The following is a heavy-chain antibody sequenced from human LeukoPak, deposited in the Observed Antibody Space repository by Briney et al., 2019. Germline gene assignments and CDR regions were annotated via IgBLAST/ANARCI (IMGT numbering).Heavy chain of an antibody. D-gene: IGHD6-19*01. CDR3: ARDHRAVAGTNAFDI. Sequence: ASVKVSCKASGYTFTSYYMHWVRQAPGQGLEWMGIINPSGGSTSYARKFQGRVTMTRDTSTSTVYMELSSLRSEDTAVYYCARDHRAVAGTNAFDIWGQGTMVTVSS. V-gene: IGHV1-46*01. CDR1: GYTFTSYY. J-gene: IGHJ3*02. CDR2: INPSGGST.